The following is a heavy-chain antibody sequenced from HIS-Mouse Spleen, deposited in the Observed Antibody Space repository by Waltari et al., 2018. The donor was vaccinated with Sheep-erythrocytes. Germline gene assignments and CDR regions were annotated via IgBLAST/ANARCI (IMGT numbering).Heavy chain of an antibody. V-gene: IGHV3-21*01. CDR2: ISSSSSYI. D-gene: IGHD4-4*01. CDR3: ARDRRLQYYFDY. Sequence: EVQLVESGGGLVKPGGSLRLSCAASGSTFSSYSMNWVRQAPGKGLEWVSSISSSSSYIYYADSVKGRFTISRDNAKNSLYLQMNSLRAEDTAVYYCARDRRLQYYFDYWGQGTLVTVSS. CDR1: GSTFSSYS. J-gene: IGHJ4*02.